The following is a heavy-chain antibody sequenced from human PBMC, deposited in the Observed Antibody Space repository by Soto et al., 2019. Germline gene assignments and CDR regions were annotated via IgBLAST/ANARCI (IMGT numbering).Heavy chain of an antibody. J-gene: IGHJ4*02. CDR1: GASLSSGSYY. V-gene: IGHV4-61*01. D-gene: IGHD2-8*02. Sequence: PLETLSLTCTVSGASLSSGSYYWSWIRQPPGKGLEWIGYFYYTGTTKYNPSLESRVTISADTSKNQFSLNLTSVTAADTAVYYCARISYWVKDYWGQGALVTVSS. CDR2: FYYTGTT. CDR3: ARISYWVKDY.